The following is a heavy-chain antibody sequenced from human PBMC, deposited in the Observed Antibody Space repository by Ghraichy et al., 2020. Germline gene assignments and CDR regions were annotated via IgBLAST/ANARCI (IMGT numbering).Heavy chain of an antibody. Sequence: GGSLRLSCAASSFTFSNYTMTWVRQAPGKGLEWVASMASSSPYIYSTDSVRGRFTISRDKAKNSLFLQMNSLRDEDTAVYYCARGRPIPWTNWYYAALYVMDGWSRGTPVTVSS. CDR3: ARGRPIPWTNWYYAALYVMDG. CDR1: SFTFSNYT. V-gene: IGHV3-21*01. J-gene: IGHJ6*02. CDR2: MASSSPYI. D-gene: IGHD1-7*01.